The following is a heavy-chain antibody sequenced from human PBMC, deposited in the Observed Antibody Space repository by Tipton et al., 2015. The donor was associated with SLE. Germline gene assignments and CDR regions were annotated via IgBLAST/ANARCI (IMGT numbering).Heavy chain of an antibody. CDR2: IYYSGST. CDR3: ARGEQLVPSLWITIYYYYGMDV. CDR1: GGSISSSSYY. J-gene: IGHJ6*02. Sequence: TLSLTCTVSGGSISSSSYYWGWIRQPPGKGLEWIGSIYYSGSTNYNPSLKSRVTISVDTSKNQFSLKLSSVTAADTAVYYCARGEQLVPSLWITIYYYYGMDVWCQGTTVTVSS. D-gene: IGHD6-6*01. V-gene: IGHV4-39*07.